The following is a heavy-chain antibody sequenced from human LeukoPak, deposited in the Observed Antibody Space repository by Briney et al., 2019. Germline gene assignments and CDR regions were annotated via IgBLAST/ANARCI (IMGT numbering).Heavy chain of an antibody. CDR2: ISSSSSTI. Sequence: PGRSLRLSCAASGFTFSSYSMNWVRQAPGKGLEWVSYISSSSSTIYYADSVKGRFTISRDNAKNSLYLQMNSLRAEDTAVYYCARSYKRRNYYYMDVWGKGTTVTVSS. V-gene: IGHV3-48*01. CDR1: GFTFSSYS. D-gene: IGHD1-1*01. J-gene: IGHJ6*03. CDR3: ARSYKRRNYYYMDV.